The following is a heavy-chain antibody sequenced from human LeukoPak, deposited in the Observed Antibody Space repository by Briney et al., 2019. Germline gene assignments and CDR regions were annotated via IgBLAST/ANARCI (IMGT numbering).Heavy chain of an antibody. CDR1: GFTFSSYE. CDR3: AKGVCGSTSCFYYYYYGMDV. D-gene: IGHD2-2*01. V-gene: IGHV3-23*01. CDR2: ISGSGGST. J-gene: IGHJ6*04. Sequence: GGSLRLSCAASGFTFSSYEMNWVRQAPGKGLEWVSAISGSGGSTYYADSVKGRFTISRDNSKNTLYLQMNSLRAEDTAVYYCAKGVCGSTSCFYYYYYGMDVWGKGTTVTVSS.